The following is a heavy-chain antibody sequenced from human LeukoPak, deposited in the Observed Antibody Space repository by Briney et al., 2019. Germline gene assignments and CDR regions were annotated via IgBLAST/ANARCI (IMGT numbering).Heavy chain of an antibody. Sequence: PSETLSLTCTVSGGSISSYYWSWIRQPPGKGLEWIGYIFTSGSTNYNPSLRSRVTISLDTSKNQFSLTLSSVTAADTAVYYCASAVATMEYYFDYWGQGTLVTVSS. CDR2: IFTSGST. V-gene: IGHV4-4*09. CDR3: ASAVATMEYYFDY. D-gene: IGHD5-12*01. J-gene: IGHJ4*02. CDR1: GGSISSYY.